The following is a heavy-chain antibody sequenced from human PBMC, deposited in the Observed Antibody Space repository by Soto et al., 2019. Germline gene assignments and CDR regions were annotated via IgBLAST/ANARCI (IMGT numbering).Heavy chain of an antibody. J-gene: IGHJ6*02. Sequence: GESLKISCQGSGYSFTSYWIGWVRQMPGKGLEWMGIIYPGDSDTRYSPSFQGQVTISADKSISTAYLQWSSLKASDTAMYYCARTRYVSVPYYYYGMDVWGQGTTVTVSS. CDR3: ARTRYVSVPYYYYGMDV. V-gene: IGHV5-51*01. CDR1: GYSFTSYW. CDR2: IYPGDSDT. D-gene: IGHD3-16*01.